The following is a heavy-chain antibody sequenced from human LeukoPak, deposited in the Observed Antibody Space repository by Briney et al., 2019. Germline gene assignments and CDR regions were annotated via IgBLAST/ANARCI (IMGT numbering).Heavy chain of an antibody. CDR1: GGSVSSGSYY. V-gene: IGHV4-61*01. J-gene: IGHJ4*02. D-gene: IGHD3-10*01. Sequence: SETLSLTCTVSGGSVSSGSYYWSWIRQPPGKGLEWIGYIYYSGSTNYNPSLQSRVTISVDTSKNQFSLKLSSVTAADTAVYYCARRRGGGPLFDYWGQGTLVTVSS. CDR3: ARRRGGGPLFDY. CDR2: IYYSGST.